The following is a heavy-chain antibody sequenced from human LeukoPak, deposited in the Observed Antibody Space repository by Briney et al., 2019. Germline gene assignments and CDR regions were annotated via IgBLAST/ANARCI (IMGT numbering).Heavy chain of an antibody. V-gene: IGHV3-53*05. J-gene: IGHJ5*02. CDR3: ARVPGTRARGNWFDP. D-gene: IGHD6-6*01. Sequence: GGSLRLSCAASGFTVSSDYMSWVRQAPGKELEWVSVIYSGGSTYYADSVKGRFTISRDNSKNTLSLQMNSLRLEDTAMYYCARVPGTRARGNWFDPWGQGTLVTVSS. CDR1: GFTVSSDY. CDR2: IYSGGST.